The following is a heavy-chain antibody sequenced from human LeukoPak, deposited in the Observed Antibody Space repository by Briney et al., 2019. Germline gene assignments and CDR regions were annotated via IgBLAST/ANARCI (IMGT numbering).Heavy chain of an antibody. V-gene: IGHV3-30*18. CDR2: ISYDGSNK. CDR3: AKGQRGYDYVWGSS. CDR1: GFTFSSYG. Sequence: PGGSLRLSCAASGFTFSSYGMHWVRQAPGKGLEWVAVISYDGSNKYYADSVKGRFTISRDNSKNTLYLQMNSLRAEDTAVYYCAKGQRGYDYVWGSSWGQGTLVTVSS. J-gene: IGHJ5*02. D-gene: IGHD3-16*01.